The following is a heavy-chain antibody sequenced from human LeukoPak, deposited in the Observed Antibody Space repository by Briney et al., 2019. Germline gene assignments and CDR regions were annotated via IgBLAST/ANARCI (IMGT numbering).Heavy chain of an antibody. V-gene: IGHV3-53*01. CDR1: GFTATTNY. Sequence: GGSLRLSCAGSGFTATTNYMSWVRQAPGKGLEWVSVIYSSGSTSYADSVKGRFTISRDSSKNTVYLQMNSLRAEDTAVYYCAKGEKTRPFGGVIDYWGQGTLVTVSS. J-gene: IGHJ4*02. CDR2: IYSSGST. CDR3: AKGEKTRPFGGVIDY. D-gene: IGHD3-16*02.